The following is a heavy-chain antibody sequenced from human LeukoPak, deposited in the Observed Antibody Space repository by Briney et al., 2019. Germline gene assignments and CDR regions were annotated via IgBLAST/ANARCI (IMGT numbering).Heavy chain of an antibody. V-gene: IGHV4-34*01. D-gene: IGHD3-3*01. CDR3: ARGAGLDFWSGLYYYYMDV. Sequence: PSETLSLTCAVYGGSFSGYYWSWIRQPPGKGLEWIGEINHSGSTNYNPSLKSRVTISVDTSKNQFSPKLSSVTAADTAVYYCARGAGLDFWSGLYYYYMDVWGKGTTVTVSS. J-gene: IGHJ6*03. CDR2: INHSGST. CDR1: GGSFSGYY.